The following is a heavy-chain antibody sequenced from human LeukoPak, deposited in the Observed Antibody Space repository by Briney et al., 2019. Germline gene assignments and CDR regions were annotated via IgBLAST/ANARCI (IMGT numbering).Heavy chain of an antibody. V-gene: IGHV1-58*01. CDR2: XIVGSGNT. D-gene: IGHD2-21*02. CDR1: GFTFSSXX. CDR3: AAVNSDWYFSWYFDL. J-gene: IGHJ2*01. Sequence: VSCXASGFTFSSXXVQWVRQARGQRLEXLXXXIVGSGNTNYAQRFQERLTITRDMSTGTADMELSSLRSEDTAVYYCAAVNSDWYFSWYFDLWGRGTLVTVSS.